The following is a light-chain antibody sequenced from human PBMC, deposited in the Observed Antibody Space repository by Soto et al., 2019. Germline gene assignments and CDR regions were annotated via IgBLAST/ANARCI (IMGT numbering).Light chain of an antibody. CDR3: SSYAGSNSLV. CDR1: SSDVGGYNH. Sequence: QSALTQPPSAAGSLGQSVTISCTGTSSDVGGYNHVSWYQQHPGKAPKLLIYDVSYRPSGVPDRFSGSKSGNTASLTVSGLQAEDETDYYCSSYAGSNSLVFGTGTKVTVL. J-gene: IGLJ1*01. CDR2: DVS. V-gene: IGLV2-8*01.